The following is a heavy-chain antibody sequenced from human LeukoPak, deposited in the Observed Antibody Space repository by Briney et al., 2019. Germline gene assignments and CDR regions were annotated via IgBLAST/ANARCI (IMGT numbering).Heavy chain of an antibody. V-gene: IGHV1-69*04. CDR3: ARQRRDSGSYRAIDY. Sequence: SVKVSCKASGGTFSSYAISWVRQAPGQGLEWMGRIIPILGIANYAQKFQGRVTITADKSTSTAYMELSSLRSEDTAVYYCARQRRDSGSYRAIDYWGQGTLVTVSS. CDR1: GGTFSSYA. D-gene: IGHD1-26*01. CDR2: IIPILGIA. J-gene: IGHJ4*02.